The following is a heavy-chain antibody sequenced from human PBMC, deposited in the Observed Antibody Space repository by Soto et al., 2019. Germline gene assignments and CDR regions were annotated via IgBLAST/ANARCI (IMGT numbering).Heavy chain of an antibody. J-gene: IGHJ5*02. CDR2: INPGSGGT. CDR1: GYTFTDYY. D-gene: IGHD6-25*01. CDR3: ARGVGSSWFDP. Sequence: ASVKVSCKASGYTFTDYYMHWERQAPGQGLEWMGWINPGSGGTNFAQKFQGRVTMTRDTSISTAYMEVSSLTSDDTAVYYCARGVGSSWFDPWGQGTLVTVSS. V-gene: IGHV1-2*02.